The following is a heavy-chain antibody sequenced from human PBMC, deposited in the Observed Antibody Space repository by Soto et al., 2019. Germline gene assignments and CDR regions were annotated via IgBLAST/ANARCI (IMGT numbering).Heavy chain of an antibody. V-gene: IGHV1-2*06. CDR2: INPRSGDT. CDR3: GRDGVGATPLGWFDP. J-gene: IGHJ5*02. D-gene: IGHD1-26*01. CDR1: GYTFTGYY. Sequence: ASVKFSCKASGYTFTGYYIHWVRQAPGQGLEWMGRINPRSGDTTYAQKFQGRLTMTRDTSISTAYMELSSLRSDDTAVYYCGRDGVGATPLGWFDPWGQGSLVTVPQ.